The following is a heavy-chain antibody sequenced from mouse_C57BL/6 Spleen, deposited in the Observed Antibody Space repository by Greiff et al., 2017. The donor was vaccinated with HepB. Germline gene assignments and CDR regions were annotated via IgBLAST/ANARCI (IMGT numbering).Heavy chain of an antibody. CDR2: IYPRSGNT. V-gene: IGHV1-81*01. CDR3: ARDYSNYEFDY. D-gene: IGHD2-5*01. CDR1: GYTFTSYG. J-gene: IGHJ2*01. Sequence: VQLQPSGAELARPGASVKLSCKASGYTFTSYGISWVKQRTGQGLEWIGEIYPRSGNTYYNEKFKGKATLTADKSSSTAYMELRSLTSEDSAVYFCARDYSNYEFDYWGQGTTLTVSS.